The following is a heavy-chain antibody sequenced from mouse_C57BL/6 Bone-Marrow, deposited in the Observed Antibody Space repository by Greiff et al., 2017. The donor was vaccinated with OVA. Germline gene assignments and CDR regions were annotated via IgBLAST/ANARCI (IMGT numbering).Heavy chain of an antibody. Sequence: DVQLVESGGDLVKPGGSLKLSCAASGFTFSSYCMSWVRQTPDKRLEWVATISSGGSYTYYPDSVKGRVTISRDNAKNTRYLQLSRLKSEDTAMYFCARQDATVGDYYFDYWGKGTTLTVSS. V-gene: IGHV5-6*01. CDR1: GFTFSSYC. CDR3: ARQDATVGDYYFDY. CDR2: ISSGGSYT. D-gene: IGHD1-1*01. J-gene: IGHJ2*01.